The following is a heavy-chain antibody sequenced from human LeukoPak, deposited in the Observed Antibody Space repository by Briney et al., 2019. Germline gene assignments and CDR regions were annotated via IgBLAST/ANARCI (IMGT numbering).Heavy chain of an antibody. J-gene: IGHJ4*02. V-gene: IGHV4-39*07. Sequence: SETLSLTCTVSGVSISTHFYYWGWIRQTPGKALEWIGNMYYRGSTYYNPSLNSRVSMSLDTSKNQFSLRLSSVTAADTAVYFCVRSETIWYYFDYWGQGRLVTVSS. CDR3: VRSETIWYYFDY. CDR2: MYYRGST. D-gene: IGHD1-7*01. CDR1: GVSISTHFYY.